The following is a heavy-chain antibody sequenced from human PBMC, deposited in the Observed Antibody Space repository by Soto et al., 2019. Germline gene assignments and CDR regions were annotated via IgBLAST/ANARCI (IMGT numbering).Heavy chain of an antibody. CDR1: GFTFFDYA. D-gene: IGHD2-2*02. V-gene: IGHV3-49*03. J-gene: IGHJ3*02. CDR3: TRDQVDLGYCSSTSCYSAGVPDAFDI. Sequence: GSLRLSCTASGFTFFDYAIICFRHSPLKWLEWVGFIRSKAYGGTTEYAASVKGRFTISRDDSKSIAYLQMNSLKTEDTAVYYCTRDQVDLGYCSSTSCYSAGVPDAFDIWGQGTMVTVSS. CDR2: IRSKAYGGTT.